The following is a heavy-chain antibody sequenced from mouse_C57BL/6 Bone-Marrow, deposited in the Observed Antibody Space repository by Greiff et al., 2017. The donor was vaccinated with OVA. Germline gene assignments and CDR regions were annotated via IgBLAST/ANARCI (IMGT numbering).Heavy chain of an antibody. V-gene: IGHV1-15*01. D-gene: IGHD2-2*01. CDR2: IDPETGGT. CDR3: TRWGDLLWLRRGGYYFDY. CDR1: GYTFTDYE. Sequence: QVQLQQSGAELVRPGASVTLSCKASGYTFTDYEMHWVKQTPVHGLEWIGAIDPETGGTAYNQKFKGKAILTADKSSSTAYMELRSLTSEDSAVYYCTRWGDLLWLRRGGYYFDYWGQGTTLTVSS. J-gene: IGHJ2*01.